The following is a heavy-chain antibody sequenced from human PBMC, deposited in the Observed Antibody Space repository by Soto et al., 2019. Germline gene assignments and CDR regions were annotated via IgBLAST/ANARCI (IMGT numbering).Heavy chain of an antibody. D-gene: IGHD3-10*01. V-gene: IGHV4-34*01. CDR1: GGSFSGYY. CDR3: GRHAWFGEFDP. J-gene: IGHJ5*02. Sequence: PSETLSLTCAVDGGSFSGYYWSWIRQPPGKGLEWIGEINHSGSTNYNPSLKSRVTISVDTSKNQFSLKLSSVTAADTAVYYCGRHAWFGEFDPWGQGTLVTVSS. CDR2: INHSGST.